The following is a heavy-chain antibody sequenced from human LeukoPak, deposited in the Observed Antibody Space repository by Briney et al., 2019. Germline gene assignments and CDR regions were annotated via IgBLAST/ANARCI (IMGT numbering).Heavy chain of an antibody. CDR3: ARVGDKGAFDY. V-gene: IGHV3-64*01. Sequence: PGGSLRLSCAASGFTFSNCAMSWVRQAPGKRLEYVSAITNNGDSTYYANSVKGRFIISRDNSKNTLYLQMGSLRAEDMAVYYCARVGDKGAFDYWGQGTLVTVSS. J-gene: IGHJ4*02. D-gene: IGHD3-16*01. CDR1: GFTFSNCA. CDR2: ITNNGDST.